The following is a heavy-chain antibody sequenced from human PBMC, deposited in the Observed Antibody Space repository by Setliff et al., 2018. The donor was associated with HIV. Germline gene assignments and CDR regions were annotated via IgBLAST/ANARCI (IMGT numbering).Heavy chain of an antibody. D-gene: IGHD2-2*01. V-gene: IGHV4-59*08. CDR3: ARGLSSQTYWGTRPLGLDY. CDR2: IYYSGNT. Sequence: SETLSLTCSVSGASIRGHYWSWIRQSPGKGLEWIGNIYYSGNTNYSPSLKSRITISLDTSKRQFSLTMTSVTAADTAVYYCARGLSSQTYWGTRPLGLDYWGQGSLVTVSS. CDR1: GASIRGHY. J-gene: IGHJ4*01.